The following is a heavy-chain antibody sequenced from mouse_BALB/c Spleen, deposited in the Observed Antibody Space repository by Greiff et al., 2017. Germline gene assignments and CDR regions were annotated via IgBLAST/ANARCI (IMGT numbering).Heavy chain of an antibody. J-gene: IGHJ1*01. CDR2: ISNGGGST. D-gene: IGHD1-1*01. V-gene: IGHV5-12-2*01. Sequence: EVKLMESGGGLVQPGGSLKLSCAASGFTFSSYTMSWVRQTPEKRLEWVAYISNGGGSTYYPDTVKGRFTISRDNAKNTLYLQMSSLKSEDTAMYYCARHFTTVVATSPHWYFDVWGAGTTVTVSS. CDR3: ARHFTTVVATSPHWYFDV. CDR1: GFTFSSYT.